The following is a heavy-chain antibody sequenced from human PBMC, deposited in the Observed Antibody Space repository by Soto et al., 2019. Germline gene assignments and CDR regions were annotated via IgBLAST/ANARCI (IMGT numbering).Heavy chain of an antibody. CDR2: ISAYNGNT. J-gene: IGHJ4*02. CDR1: GYTFSSYA. V-gene: IGHV1-18*01. Sequence: QVQLVQSGAEVKKPGASVKVSCKASGYTFSSYAISWVRQAPGQGLEWMGWISAYNGNTKYVQKRQGRVTMTTDTSTSTAYIELRSLRSDDTAVYYCARDSPPVDHWGQGTLVTVSS. CDR3: ARDSPPVDH.